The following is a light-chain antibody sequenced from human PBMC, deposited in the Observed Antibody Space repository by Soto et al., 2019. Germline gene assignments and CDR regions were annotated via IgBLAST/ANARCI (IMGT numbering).Light chain of an antibody. CDR1: NIGSKS. CDR3: QVWDSSAGV. Sequence: SYELTQPPSVSVAPGQTARITCGGNNIGSKSVHWYQQKPGQAPVLVVYDDSDRPSGIPERFSGSNSGNTATLTISRVEAGDEADYYCQVWDSSAGVFGTGNKVTVL. CDR2: DDS. V-gene: IGLV3-21*02. J-gene: IGLJ1*01.